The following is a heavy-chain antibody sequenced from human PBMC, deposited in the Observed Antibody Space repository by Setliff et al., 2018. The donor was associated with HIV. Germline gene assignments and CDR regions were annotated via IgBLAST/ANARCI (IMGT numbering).Heavy chain of an antibody. CDR2: IIPKSDTT. V-gene: IGHV1-69*13. CDR3: ARDAGYSGSAWNY. D-gene: IGHD5-12*01. Sequence: SVKVSCKASGYTFTSYALSWVRQAPGQGLEWMGKIIPKSDTTTYAQKFQGRVTFTADASTSTVYMELSSLRSEDTGMYYCARDAGYSGSAWNYWGQGTLVTVSS. CDR1: GYTFTSYA. J-gene: IGHJ4*02.